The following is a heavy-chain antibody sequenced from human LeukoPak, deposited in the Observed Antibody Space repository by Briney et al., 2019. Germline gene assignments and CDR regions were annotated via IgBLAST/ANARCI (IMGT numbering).Heavy chain of an antibody. CDR3: ARAHYGSGNSVSLYYFDY. CDR1: GFTFGDYG. D-gene: IGHD3-10*01. J-gene: IGHJ4*02. Sequence: PGRSLRLSCTTSGFTFGDYGMSWIRQAPGKGLEWVSFIKSKTYGGTIEYAASVQGRFTISRDDSESIAYLQMNSLKTEDTAVYYCARAHYGSGNSVSLYYFDYWGQGTLVTVSS. V-gene: IGHV3-49*03. CDR2: IKSKTYGGTI.